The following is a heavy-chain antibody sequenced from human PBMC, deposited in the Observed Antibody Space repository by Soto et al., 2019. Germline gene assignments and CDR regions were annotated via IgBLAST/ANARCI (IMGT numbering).Heavy chain of an antibody. CDR1: GGTFSNYT. CDR3: AKVSEMGSVTEGYYYYMDV. D-gene: IGHD3-10*01. J-gene: IGHJ6*03. V-gene: IGHV1-69*02. CDR2: IIPILGIA. Sequence: QVQLVQSGAEVKKPGSSVKVSCKASGGTFSNYTISWVRQAPGQGLEWMGRIIPILGIANYAQKFQGRVTITADKATNTADRELSSLRSEDTAMYYCAKVSEMGSVTEGYYYYMDVWGKGTTVTVSS.